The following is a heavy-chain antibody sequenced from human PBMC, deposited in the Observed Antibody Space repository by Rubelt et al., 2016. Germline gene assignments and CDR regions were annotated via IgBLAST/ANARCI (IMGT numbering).Heavy chain of an antibody. D-gene: IGHD2-8*01. Sequence: VQLVESGGGLVKPGGSLRLSCAASGFTFSSYGMHWVRQAPGKGLEWVAVIWYDGSNKYYADSVKGRFTISRDNSKNTLYLQMNSLRAEDTAVYYCARSTVYCTNGVCYPSDAFDIWGQGTMVTVSS. CDR2: IWYDGSNK. CDR1: GFTFSSYG. V-gene: IGHV3-33*08. J-gene: IGHJ3*02. CDR3: ARSTVYCTNGVCYPSDAFDI.